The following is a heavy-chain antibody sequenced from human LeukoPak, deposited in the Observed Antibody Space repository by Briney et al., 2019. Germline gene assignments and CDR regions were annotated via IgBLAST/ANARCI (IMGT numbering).Heavy chain of an antibody. J-gene: IGHJ4*02. D-gene: IGHD6-19*01. Sequence: AGGSLRLSCAASGFTFSSYSMNWVRQAPGKGLEWVSSISSSSSYTYYADSVKGRFTISRDNAKNSLYLQMNSLRAEDTAVYYCARDPSVIAVAGPVDYWGQGTLVTVSS. CDR2: ISSSSSYT. CDR1: GFTFSSYS. CDR3: ARDPSVIAVAGPVDY. V-gene: IGHV3-21*01.